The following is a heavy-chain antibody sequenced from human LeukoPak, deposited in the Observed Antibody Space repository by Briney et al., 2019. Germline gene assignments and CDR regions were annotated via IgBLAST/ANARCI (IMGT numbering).Heavy chain of an antibody. CDR3: ARTYCSSTSCYKLDY. D-gene: IGHD2-2*02. V-gene: IGHV4-4*02. CDR2: IYHSGST. J-gene: IGHJ4*02. Sequence: SETLSLTCAVSSDSISSSHWWSWVRQPPGKGLEWIGEIYHSGSTNYNPSLKSRVTISVDRSKNQFSLKLSSVTAADTAIYYCARTYCSSTSCYKLDYWGQGTLVTVSS. CDR1: SDSISSSHW.